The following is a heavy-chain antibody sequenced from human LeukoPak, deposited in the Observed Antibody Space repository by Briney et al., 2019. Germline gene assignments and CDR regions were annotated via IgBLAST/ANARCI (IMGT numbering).Heavy chain of an antibody. Sequence: SETLSLTCIVSGGSITSYYWSWIRQPAGKGLEWIGRIHTSGSTNYNPSLKSRVTISVDTSKNQFSLKLSSVTAADTAVYYCARVEQQLAFDYWGQGTLVTVSS. J-gene: IGHJ4*02. CDR3: ARVEQQLAFDY. CDR1: GGSITSYY. V-gene: IGHV4-4*07. CDR2: IHTSGST. D-gene: IGHD6-13*01.